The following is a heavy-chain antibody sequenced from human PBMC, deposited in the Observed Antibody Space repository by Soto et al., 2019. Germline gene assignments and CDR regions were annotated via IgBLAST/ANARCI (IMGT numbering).Heavy chain of an antibody. D-gene: IGHD2-2*01. J-gene: IGHJ4*02. V-gene: IGHV3-23*01. CDR2: ISSSGDTT. CDR3: GKVTQLGLGGGWDY. CDR1: GFTFSTYA. Sequence: EVQLLESGGGLVQPGGSLRLSCAASGFTFSTYAMSWVRQAPGKGLEWISAISSSGDTTYYADSVKGRFTFSRDNSKNTVSLQMNSLRAEDTAIYYCGKVTQLGLGGGWDYWGQGTLVTVSS.